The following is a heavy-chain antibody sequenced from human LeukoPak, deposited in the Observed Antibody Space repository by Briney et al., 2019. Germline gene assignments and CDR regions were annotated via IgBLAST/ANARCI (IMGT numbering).Heavy chain of an antibody. CDR3: AREVAAAGTSHFDY. D-gene: IGHD6-13*01. CDR2: IIPIFGTA. J-gene: IGHJ4*02. V-gene: IGHV1-69*13. Sequence: SVKVSCRASGGTFSSYAISWVRQAPGQGLEWMGGIIPIFGTANYAQKFQGRVTITADESTSTAYMELSSLRSEDTAVYYCAREVAAAGTSHFDYWGQGTLVTVSS. CDR1: GGTFSSYA.